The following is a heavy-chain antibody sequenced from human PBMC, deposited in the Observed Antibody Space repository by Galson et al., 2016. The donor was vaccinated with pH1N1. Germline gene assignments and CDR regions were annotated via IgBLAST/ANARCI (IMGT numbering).Heavy chain of an antibody. D-gene: IGHD2-15*01. J-gene: IGHJ4*02. V-gene: IGHV3-74*01. CDR1: GFPFSDYW. CDR3: ARNWWGIDY. Sequence: SLRLSCAASGFPFSDYWMHWVRHAPGKGLVWVARIDNDGRGTSHADSVRGRFAISRDNAENMLYLQMNSLRTDDTAVYYCARNWWGIDYWGQGALVTVPS. CDR2: IDNDGRGT.